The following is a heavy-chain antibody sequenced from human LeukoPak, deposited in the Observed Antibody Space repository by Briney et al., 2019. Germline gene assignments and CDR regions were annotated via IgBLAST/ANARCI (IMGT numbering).Heavy chain of an antibody. D-gene: IGHD2-2*01. J-gene: IGHJ6*03. CDR3: ARVVPYYYYMDV. Sequence: GGSLRPSCAASGFTLDDYAMHWVRQAPGKGLEWVSGISWNSGSIGYADSVKGRFTISRDNAKNSLYLQMNSLRAEDTAVYYCARVVPYYYYMDVWGKGTTVTVSS. V-gene: IGHV3-9*01. CDR1: GFTLDDYA. CDR2: ISWNSGSI.